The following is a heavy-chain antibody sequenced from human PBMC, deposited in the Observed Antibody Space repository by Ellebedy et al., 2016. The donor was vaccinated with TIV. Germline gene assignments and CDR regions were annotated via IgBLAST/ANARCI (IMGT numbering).Heavy chain of an antibody. CDR2: ISYSGST. CDR1: GGSISSYY. D-gene: IGHD3-22*01. J-gene: IGHJ3*02. Sequence: MPSETLSLTCTVSGGSISSYYWSWIRQPPGKGLEWIGYISYSGSTNYNPSLTSRVTISVDTSKNHFSLRLTSVTAADTAVYYCSRDEPHLSSGYYYSVGAFDIWGQGTMVTVSS. V-gene: IGHV4-59*01. CDR3: SRDEPHLSSGYYYSVGAFDI.